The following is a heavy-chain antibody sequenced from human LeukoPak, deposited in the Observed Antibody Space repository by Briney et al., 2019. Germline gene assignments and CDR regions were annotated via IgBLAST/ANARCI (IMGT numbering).Heavy chain of an antibody. Sequence: ASVKVSCKASGYTFTSYAMNWVRQAPGQGLEWMGWMNTNTGNPTYALGFTGRFVFSLDTSVSTAYLQISSLKAEDTAVYYCARVLRYFDWFSNDAFDIWGQGTMVTVSS. CDR3: ARVLRYFDWFSNDAFDI. CDR2: MNTNTGNP. D-gene: IGHD3-9*01. J-gene: IGHJ3*02. CDR1: GYTFTSYA. V-gene: IGHV7-4-1*02.